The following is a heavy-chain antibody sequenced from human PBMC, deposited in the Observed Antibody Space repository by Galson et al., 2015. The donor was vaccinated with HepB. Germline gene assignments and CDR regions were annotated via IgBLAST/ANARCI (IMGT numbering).Heavy chain of an antibody. Sequence: SLRLSCAASGFTVSNTYMNWVRQAPGKGLEWVSVIYSGGATYYADSVKGRFTISRDNSKNTLYLHVNNLRAEDTAAHYCASPCCTGGSCYPLRYWGQGTRLTVSS. V-gene: IGHV3-53*01. D-gene: IGHD2-15*01. CDR2: IYSGGAT. J-gene: IGHJ4*02. CDR3: ASPCCTGGSCYPLRY. CDR1: GFTVSNTY.